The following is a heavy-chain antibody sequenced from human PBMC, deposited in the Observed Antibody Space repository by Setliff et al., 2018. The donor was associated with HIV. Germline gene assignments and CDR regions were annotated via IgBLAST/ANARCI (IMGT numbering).Heavy chain of an antibody. D-gene: IGHD6-19*01. CDR3: TRQSPVAGSGAFDI. J-gene: IGHJ3*02. CDR2: IYTSGNTNYNPST. V-gene: IGHV4-61*02. CDR1: GDSISSGGYY. Sequence: LSLTCTVSGDSISSGGYYWSWIRQPAGQGLEWIGRIYTSGNTNYNPSTNYNPSLKSRITISLETSRNQFSLRVTSVTATDTAVYYCTRQSPVAGSGAFDIWGQGTMVTVS.